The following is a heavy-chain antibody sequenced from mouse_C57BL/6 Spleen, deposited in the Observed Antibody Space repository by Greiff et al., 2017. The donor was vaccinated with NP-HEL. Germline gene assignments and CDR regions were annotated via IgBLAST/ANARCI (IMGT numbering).Heavy chain of an antibody. CDR1: GYTFTSYG. CDR3: ARKDGYYAMDY. Sequence: EVKLVESGAELVRPGSSVKMSCKTSGYTFTSYGINWVKQRPGQGLEWIGYIYIGNGYTEYNEKFKGKATLTSDTSSITAYMQLSSLTSEDSAIYFCARKDGYYAMDYWGQGTSVTVSS. V-gene: IGHV1-58*01. D-gene: IGHD2-3*01. CDR2: IYIGNGYT. J-gene: IGHJ4*01.